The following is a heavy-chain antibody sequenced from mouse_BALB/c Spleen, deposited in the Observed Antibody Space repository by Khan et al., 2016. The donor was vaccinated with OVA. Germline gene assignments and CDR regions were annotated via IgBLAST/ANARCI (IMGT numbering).Heavy chain of an antibody. CDR3: AEGLWSYYFALDY. CDR1: GFSLSDYG. D-gene: IGHD1-1*02. V-gene: IGHV2-6-5*01. Sequence: VQLQESGPGLVAPSQSLSITCTVSGFSLSDYGVSWIRQPPGKGLEWLGVIWGGGSTYYNSALKSRLSISKDNSKSQVFLKMNSLQTDDTAIYCSAEGLWSYYFALDYWGQGTSGTVSS. J-gene: IGHJ4*01. CDR2: IWGGGST.